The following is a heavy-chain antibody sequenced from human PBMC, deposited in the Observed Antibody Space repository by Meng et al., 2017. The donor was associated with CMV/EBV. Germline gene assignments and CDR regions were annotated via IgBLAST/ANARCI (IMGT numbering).Heavy chain of an antibody. J-gene: IGHJ4*02. D-gene: IGHD2/OR15-2a*01. Sequence: QVQPQESAPGLVKPSQPLSLPCTVSGGSISSGYYYWSWIRQPPGKGLEWIGYIYYSGSTYYNPSLKSRVTISVDTSKNQFSLKLSSVTAADTAVYYCARTGEYPTFDYWGQGTLVTVSS. V-gene: IGHV4-30-4*08. CDR3: ARTGEYPTFDY. CDR2: IYYSGST. CDR1: GGSISSGYYY.